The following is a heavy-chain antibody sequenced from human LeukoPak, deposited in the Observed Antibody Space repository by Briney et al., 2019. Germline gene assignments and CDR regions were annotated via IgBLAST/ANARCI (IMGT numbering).Heavy chain of an antibody. CDR3: ARVFFSGSGSLYYYMDV. D-gene: IGHD3-10*01. J-gene: IGHJ6*03. CDR2: ISAYNGNT. V-gene: IGHV1-18*01. Sequence: GASVKVSCKASGYTFTSYGISWVRQAPGQGLEWMGWISAYNGNTNYAQKLQGRVTMTTDTSTSTAYMELRSLRSDDTAVYYCARVFFSGSGSLYYYMDVWGKGTTVTVSS. CDR1: GYTFTSYG.